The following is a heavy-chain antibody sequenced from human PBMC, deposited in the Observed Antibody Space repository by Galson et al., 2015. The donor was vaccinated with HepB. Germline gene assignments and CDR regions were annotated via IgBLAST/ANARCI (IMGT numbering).Heavy chain of an antibody. V-gene: IGHV3-23*01. CDR3: ASLEYSYGFDY. J-gene: IGHJ4*02. Sequence: SLRLSCAASGFTFSSYAMSWVRQAPGKGLGWVSAISGSGGSTYYADSVKGRFTISRDNSKNTLYLQMNSLRAEDTAVYYCASLEYSYGFDYWGQGTLVTVSS. D-gene: IGHD5-18*01. CDR1: GFTFSSYA. CDR2: ISGSGGST.